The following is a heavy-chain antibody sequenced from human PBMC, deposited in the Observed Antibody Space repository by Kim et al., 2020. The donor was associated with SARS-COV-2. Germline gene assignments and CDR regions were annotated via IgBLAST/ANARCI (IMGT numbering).Heavy chain of an antibody. CDR3: AKGLYSSGWYYFDY. V-gene: IGHV3-23*01. D-gene: IGHD6-19*01. J-gene: IGHJ4*02. Sequence: ADSGKCRFTISKDNSKNTLYLQMNSLRAEDTALYYCAKGLYSSGWYYFDYWGQGTLVTVSS.